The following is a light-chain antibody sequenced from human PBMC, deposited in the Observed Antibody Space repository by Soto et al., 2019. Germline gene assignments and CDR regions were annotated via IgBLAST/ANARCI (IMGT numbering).Light chain of an antibody. Sequence: ELVLTQSPGTLSLYPGERATLSCRARQSVSSSYLAWYQQKPGQAPRLLIYGASSMATGIPDRFSGSGSGTDFTLTISILEPEDFAVYYCQQYGISPPITFGQGTRLEIK. V-gene: IGKV3-20*01. J-gene: IGKJ5*01. CDR2: GAS. CDR3: QQYGISPPIT. CDR1: QSVSSSY.